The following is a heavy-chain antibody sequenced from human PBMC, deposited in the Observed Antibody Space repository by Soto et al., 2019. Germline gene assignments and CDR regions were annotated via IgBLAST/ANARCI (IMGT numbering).Heavy chain of an antibody. CDR3: ARSRATIAARPRYYFDY. CDR2: IYPGDSDT. Sequence: GESLKISCKGSGYSFTSYWIGWVRQMPGKGLEWMGIIYPGDSDTRYSPSFQGRVTISADKSISTAYLQWSSLKASDTAMYYCARSRATIAARPRYYFDYWGHGTLVTVFS. V-gene: IGHV5-51*01. D-gene: IGHD6-6*01. CDR1: GYSFTSYW. J-gene: IGHJ4*01.